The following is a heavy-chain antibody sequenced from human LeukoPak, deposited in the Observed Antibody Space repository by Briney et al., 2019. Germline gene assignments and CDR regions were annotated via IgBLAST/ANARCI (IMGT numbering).Heavy chain of an antibody. J-gene: IGHJ2*01. Sequence: GGSLRLSCAASGFTFSSYWMSWVRQAPGKGLEWVANIKQDGSAKNYGDSVKGRFTISRDNAKNSLHLKMNSLRVEDTAVYYCARDRNAGLWYSVVWGRGTLVSVSS. CDR2: IKQDGSAK. CDR1: GFTFSSYW. CDR3: ARDRNAGLWYSVV. D-gene: IGHD2-8*01. V-gene: IGHV3-7*01.